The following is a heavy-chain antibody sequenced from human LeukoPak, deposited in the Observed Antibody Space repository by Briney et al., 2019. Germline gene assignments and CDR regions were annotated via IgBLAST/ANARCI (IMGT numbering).Heavy chain of an antibody. V-gene: IGHV3-21*01. CDR1: GFTFSSYS. Sequence: GGSLRLSCAASGFTFSSYSMNWVRQAPGKGLEWVSSISSSSSYIYYADSVRGRFTISRGNAKNSLYLQMNSLRAEDTAVYYCALTYITGIVDAFDIWGQGTMVTVSS. CDR2: ISSSSSYI. CDR3: ALTYITGIVDAFDI. D-gene: IGHD1-20*01. J-gene: IGHJ3*02.